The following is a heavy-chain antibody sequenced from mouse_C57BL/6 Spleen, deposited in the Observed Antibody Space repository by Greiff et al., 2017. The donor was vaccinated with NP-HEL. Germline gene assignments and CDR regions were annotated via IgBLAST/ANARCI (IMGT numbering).Heavy chain of an antibody. Sequence: EVKLVESGEGLVKPGGSLKLSCAASGFTFSSYAMSWVRQTPEKRLEWVAYISSGGDYIYYADTVKGRFTISRDNARNTLYLQMSSLKSEDTAMYYCTRGTAQDYAMDYWGQGTSVTVSS. J-gene: IGHJ4*01. V-gene: IGHV5-9-1*02. CDR2: ISSGGDYI. CDR3: TRGTAQDYAMDY. D-gene: IGHD3-2*02. CDR1: GFTFSSYA.